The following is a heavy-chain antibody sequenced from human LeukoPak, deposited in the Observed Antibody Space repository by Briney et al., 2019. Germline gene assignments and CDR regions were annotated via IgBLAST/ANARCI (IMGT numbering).Heavy chain of an antibody. J-gene: IGHJ2*01. CDR2: IYYSGST. Sequence: SETLSLTCTVSGGSISSYYWSWIRQPPGKGLEWIGYIYYSGSTNYNPSLKSRVTISVDTSKNQFSLKLSSVTAADAAVYHCARGRRGEDTASWWIQLYEYFDLWGRGTLVTVSS. V-gene: IGHV4-59*01. CDR3: ARGRRGEDTASWWIQLYEYFDL. CDR1: GGSISSYY. D-gene: IGHD5-18*01.